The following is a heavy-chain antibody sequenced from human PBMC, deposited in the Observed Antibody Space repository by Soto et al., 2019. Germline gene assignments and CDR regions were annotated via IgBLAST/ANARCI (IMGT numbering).Heavy chain of an antibody. V-gene: IGHV3-7*05. CDR2: IKQDGSEK. J-gene: IGHJ4*01. CDR3: ARDVNGGARHAY. D-gene: IGHD3-16*01. CDR1: GFTFSSYW. Sequence: EVQLVESGGGLVQPGGSLRLSCAASGFTFSSYWMSWVRQAPGKGLEWVANIKQDGSEKYYVDSVRGRVTISRDNGNNERYLQLNSLRAEDTAVYYCARDVNGGARHAYWGHGTLVTVS.